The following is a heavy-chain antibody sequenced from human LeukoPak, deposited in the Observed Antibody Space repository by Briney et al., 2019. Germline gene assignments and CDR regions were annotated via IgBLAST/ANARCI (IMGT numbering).Heavy chain of an antibody. Sequence: SETLSLTCAVYGGSFSSYYWSWIRQPPGKGLEWLGEINHSGSTNYNPSLKSRVTISVDTSKNQFSLKLSSVTAADTAVYYCARSLYYYGSGSYYDYWGQGTLVTVSS. J-gene: IGHJ4*02. D-gene: IGHD3-10*01. CDR3: ARSLYYYGSGSYYDY. CDR1: GGSFSSYY. CDR2: INHSGST. V-gene: IGHV4-34*01.